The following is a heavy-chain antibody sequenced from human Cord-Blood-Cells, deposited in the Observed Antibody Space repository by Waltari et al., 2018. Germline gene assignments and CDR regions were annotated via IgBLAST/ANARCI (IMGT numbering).Heavy chain of an antibody. Sequence: EVQLVQSGAEVKKPGESLKISCKGSGYSFTSYWIGWVRQMPGKGLEWMGVHFPGDSDTRYSPPFQGQVAISAAKALSTDYLKWRSLKASDTAMYYCASRGGDAYWYFDLWGRGTLVTVSS. CDR2: HFPGDSDT. V-gene: IGHV5-51*03. CDR1: GYSFTSYW. J-gene: IGHJ2*01. D-gene: IGHD2-21*02. CDR3: ASRGGDAYWYFDL.